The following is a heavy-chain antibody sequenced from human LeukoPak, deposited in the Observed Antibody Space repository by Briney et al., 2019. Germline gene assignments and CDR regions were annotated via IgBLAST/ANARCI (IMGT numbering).Heavy chain of an antibody. CDR2: VGHSGTT. Sequence: SETLSLTCAVYGGSLDDYLWSWIRQPPGQGLEWIGEVGHSGTTNYSPSLKSRVTISVDTSKNQFSLKLTSVTAADTAVYYCARELISSRAAFDTWGQGTVVTVSS. J-gene: IGHJ3*02. V-gene: IGHV4-34*01. CDR1: GGSLDDYL. CDR3: ARELISSRAAFDT. D-gene: IGHD3-10*01.